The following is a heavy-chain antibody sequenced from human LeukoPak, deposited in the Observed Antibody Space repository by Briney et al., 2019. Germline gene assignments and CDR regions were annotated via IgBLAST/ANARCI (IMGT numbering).Heavy chain of an antibody. CDR1: GFTFSTYA. D-gene: IGHD2-2*01. Sequence: PGGSLRLSCEASGFTFSTYAMSWVRQAPGKGLEWVSAITTSGGITYYADSVKGRFTISRDNSKDTLCLQMNSLRAEDTAVYYCAKKYGIGHAFDIWGQWTMVTVSS. CDR2: ITTSGGIT. CDR3: AKKYGIGHAFDI. J-gene: IGHJ3*02. V-gene: IGHV3-23*01.